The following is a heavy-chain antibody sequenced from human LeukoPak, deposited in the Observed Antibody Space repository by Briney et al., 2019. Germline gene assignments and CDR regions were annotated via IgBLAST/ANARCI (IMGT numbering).Heavy chain of an antibody. J-gene: IGHJ5*02. CDR1: GYTFTGYY. CDR3: ARAPLGYNWFDP. V-gene: IGHV1-2*06. Sequence: ASVKVSCKASGYTFTGYYMHWVRQAPGQGLEWMGRINPNGGGTNYAQKFQGRVTMTKDTSISTGYMELSRLRSDDTAVYYCARAPLGYNWFDPWGQGTLVTVSS. CDR2: INPNGGGT. D-gene: IGHD3-10*01.